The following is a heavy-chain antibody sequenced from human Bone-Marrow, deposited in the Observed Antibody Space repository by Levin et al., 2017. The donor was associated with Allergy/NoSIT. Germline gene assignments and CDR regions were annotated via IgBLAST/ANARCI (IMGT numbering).Heavy chain of an antibody. J-gene: IGHJ6*02. Sequence: GGSLRLSCAASGFTFSSYGMHWVRQAPGKGLEWVAVIWYDGSNKYYADSVKGRFTISRDNSKNTLYLQMNSLRAEDTAVYYCARERLWFGELGRYGMDVWGQGTTVTVSS. CDR3: ARERLWFGELGRYGMDV. V-gene: IGHV3-33*01. D-gene: IGHD3-10*01. CDR2: IWYDGSNK. CDR1: GFTFSSYG.